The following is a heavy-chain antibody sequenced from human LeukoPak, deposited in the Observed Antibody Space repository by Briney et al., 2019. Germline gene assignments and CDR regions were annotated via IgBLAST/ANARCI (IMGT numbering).Heavy chain of an antibody. V-gene: IGHV4-34*01. CDR3: ARLHLGGYGTNYFAY. J-gene: IGHJ4*02. CDR1: GGCFSGYY. Sequence: PSETLSLTCAVYGGCFSGYYWSWIRQPPGKGLEWVGEINHSGCTNYNPSLKSRVTISVDTSKNQFSLKLRSVTAADAAVYYCARLHLGGYGTNYFAYWGQGTLVTVSS. CDR2: INHSGCT. D-gene: IGHD5-12*01.